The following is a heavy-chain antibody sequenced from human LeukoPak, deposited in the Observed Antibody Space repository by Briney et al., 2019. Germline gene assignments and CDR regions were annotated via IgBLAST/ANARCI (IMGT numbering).Heavy chain of an antibody. CDR2: INWNGGST. V-gene: IGHV3-20*04. Sequence: GGSLRLSCAASGFTFDDYGMSWVRQAPGKGLEWVSAINWNGGSTGYADSVKGRFTISRDNAKNSLYLQVNRLRAEDTALYYCARGYDSSGHQVDYWGQGTLVTVSS. D-gene: IGHD3-22*01. CDR3: ARGYDSSGHQVDY. J-gene: IGHJ4*02. CDR1: GFTFDDYG.